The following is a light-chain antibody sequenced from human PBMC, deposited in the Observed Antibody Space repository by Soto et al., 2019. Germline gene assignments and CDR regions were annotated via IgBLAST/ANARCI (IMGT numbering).Light chain of an antibody. J-gene: IGKJ1*01. CDR2: GAS. CDR3: QQYNNWPRT. CDR1: QSVSSN. V-gene: IGKV3-15*01. Sequence: EIVMTQSPATLSVSPGERATLSCRASQSVSSNLAWYQQKPGQAPRLLIYGASTGATGIPARFSGSGSGTEFTLTICSMQSEDFAVYYCQQYNNWPRTFGQGTKV.